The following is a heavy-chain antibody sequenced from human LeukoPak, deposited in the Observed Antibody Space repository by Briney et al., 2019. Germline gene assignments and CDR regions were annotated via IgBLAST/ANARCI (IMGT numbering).Heavy chain of an antibody. J-gene: IGHJ5*02. CDR2: ISSSGSTI. CDR3: ARALRKYCSGGSCPNWFDP. D-gene: IGHD2-15*01. V-gene: IGHV3-48*03. CDR1: GFTFSSYE. Sequence: QPGGSLRLSCAASGFTFSSYEMNWVRQAPGKGLEWVSYISSSGSTIYYADSVKGRFTVSRDNAKNSLYLQMNSLRAEDTAVYYCARALRKYCSGGSCPNWFDPWGQGTLVTVSS.